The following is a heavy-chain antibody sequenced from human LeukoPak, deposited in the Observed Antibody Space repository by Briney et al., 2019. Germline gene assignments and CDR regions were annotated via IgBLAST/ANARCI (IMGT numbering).Heavy chain of an antibody. Sequence: ASVKVSCKASGYKFTDDYMHWVRQAPGQGLEFMGWINPDSGFTNYAQKFKGRVAMTRDTSISTAYLEVRSLTSDDTAVYYCAPTAEAYTSWWKVWGQGTLVTVSS. CDR1: GYKFTDDY. CDR2: INPDSGFT. V-gene: IGHV1-2*02. J-gene: IGHJ4*02. CDR3: APTAEAYTSWWKV. D-gene: IGHD3-16*01.